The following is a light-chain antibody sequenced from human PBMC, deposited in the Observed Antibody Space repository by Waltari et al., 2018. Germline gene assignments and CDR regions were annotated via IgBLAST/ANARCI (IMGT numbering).Light chain of an antibody. Sequence: DIQMTQSPSSLSASVGDRVTLTCRASQSISSYLNWDQQKPGKAPKLLIYAASRLQSGVPSRFSGSGSGTEFTLTISSLQPEDFATDYCQQSYSTPVTFGGGTKVEIK. CDR1: QSISSY. V-gene: IGKV1-39*01. CDR3: QQSYSTPVT. CDR2: AAS. J-gene: IGKJ4*01.